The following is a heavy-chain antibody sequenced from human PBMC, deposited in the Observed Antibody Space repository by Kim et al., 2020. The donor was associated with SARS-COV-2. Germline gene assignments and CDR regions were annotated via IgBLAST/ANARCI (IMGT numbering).Heavy chain of an antibody. D-gene: IGHD1-20*01. CDR3: AKLDNWNDMRAFDI. V-gene: IGHV3-23*01. CDR2: ISGNSVST. Sequence: GGSLRLSCAASGFTFSIYAMGWVRQTPGKGLEWVSIISGNSVSTHYADSVKGRFTISRDNSKNTLYLQMNILTAEDMALYYCAKLDNWNDMRAFDIWGQG. J-gene: IGHJ3*02. CDR1: GFTFSIYA.